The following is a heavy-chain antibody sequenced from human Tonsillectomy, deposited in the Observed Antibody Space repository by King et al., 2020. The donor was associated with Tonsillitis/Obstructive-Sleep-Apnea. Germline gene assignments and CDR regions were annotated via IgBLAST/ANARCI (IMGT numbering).Heavy chain of an antibody. Sequence: VQLPQWGAGLLKPSETLSLTCAVYGGSFSDYYWTWIRQPPGKGLEWIGEINHSGSTNYNPSLKSRVAISVDTSKNQFSLKLSSVTAAATAVYYCAVHALFVGSYYFDYWGQGTLVTVSS. CDR2: INHSGST. D-gene: IGHD3-10*01. J-gene: IGHJ4*02. CDR1: GGSFSDYY. CDR3: AVHALFVGSYYFDY. V-gene: IGHV4-34*01.